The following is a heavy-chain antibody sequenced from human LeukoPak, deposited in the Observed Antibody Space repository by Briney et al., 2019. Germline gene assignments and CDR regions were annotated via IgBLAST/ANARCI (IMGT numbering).Heavy chain of an antibody. CDR1: GFTFSDFW. CDR3: ARLHYDVLTGPFDY. D-gene: IGHD3-9*01. Sequence: GGSLRLSCVASGFTFSDFWMSWVRQAPGKGLEWVANINQDASEKYFVDSVKGRFTISRENSKNTLWLQMSSLRAEDTAVYYCARLHYDVLTGPFDYWGQGTLVTVSS. V-gene: IGHV3-7*01. J-gene: IGHJ4*02. CDR2: INQDASEK.